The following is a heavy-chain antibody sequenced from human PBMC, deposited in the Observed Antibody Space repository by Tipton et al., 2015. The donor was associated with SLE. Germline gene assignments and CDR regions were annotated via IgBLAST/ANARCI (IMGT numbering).Heavy chain of an antibody. CDR3: ARDRRPGDFWSGYLDY. V-gene: IGHV3-48*02. CDR2: ISSSSSTI. D-gene: IGHD3-3*01. CDR1: GFTFSSYA. Sequence: SLRLSCAASGFTFSSYAMSWVRQAPGKGLEWVSYISSSSSTIYYADSVKGRFTISRDNAKNSLYLQMNSLRDEDTAVYYCARDRRPGDFWSGYLDYWGQGTLVTVSS. J-gene: IGHJ4*02.